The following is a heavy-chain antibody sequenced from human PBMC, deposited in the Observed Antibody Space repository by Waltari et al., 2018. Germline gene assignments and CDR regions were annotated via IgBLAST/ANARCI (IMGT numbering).Heavy chain of an antibody. D-gene: IGHD6-13*01. CDR1: GFTFSSYW. CDR2: IKQDGSEK. J-gene: IGHJ4*02. Sequence: EVQLVESGGGLVQPGGSLRLSCAASGFTFSSYWMSWVRQGPGKGREWVANIKQDGSEKYDVDSVKGRFTISRDNAKNSLYLQMNSLRAEDTAVYYCARQTRYSSSLVYWGQGTLVTVSS. CDR3: ARQTRYSSSLVY. V-gene: IGHV3-7*01.